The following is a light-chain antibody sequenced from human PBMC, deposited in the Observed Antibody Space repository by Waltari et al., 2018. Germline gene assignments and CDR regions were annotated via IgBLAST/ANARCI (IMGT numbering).Light chain of an antibody. Sequence: DIQMTQSPSSVSASVGDRVTITCRASQGISSWLVWYQHKPGKAPRVLISAASNLHSEVPSRFSGSGSGTHFTLTISSLQPEDFGTYYCQQAKSFPLTF. CDR2: AAS. CDR1: QGISSW. CDR3: QQAKSFPLT. J-gene: IGKJ4*01. V-gene: IGKV1D-12*01.